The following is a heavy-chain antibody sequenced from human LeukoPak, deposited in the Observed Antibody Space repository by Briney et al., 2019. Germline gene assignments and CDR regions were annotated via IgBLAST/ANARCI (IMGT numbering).Heavy chain of an antibody. V-gene: IGHV4-34*01. J-gene: IGHJ2*01. D-gene: IGHD3-22*01. CDR1: GGSFSGYY. CDR3: ARDYYDSSGLHYWYFDL. Sequence: SETLSLTCAVYGGSFSGYYWSWIRQPPGKGLEWIGEINHSGSTNYNPSLKSRVTISVDTSKNQFSLKLSSVTAADTAVYYCARDYYDSSGLHYWYFDLWGRGTLVTVSS. CDR2: INHSGST.